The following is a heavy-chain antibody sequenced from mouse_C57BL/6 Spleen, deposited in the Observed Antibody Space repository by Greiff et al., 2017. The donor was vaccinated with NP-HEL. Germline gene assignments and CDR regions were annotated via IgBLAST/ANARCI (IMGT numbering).Heavy chain of an antibody. Sequence: EVQVVESGGGLVQPGGSLKLSCAASGFTFSDYYMYWVRQTPEKRLEWVAYISNGGGSTYYPDTVKGRFTISRDNAKNTLYLQMSRLKSEDTAMYYCAREGGQRGYFDVWGTGTTVTVSS. J-gene: IGHJ1*03. V-gene: IGHV5-12*01. CDR3: AREGGQRGYFDV. CDR2: ISNGGGST. CDR1: GFTFSDYY.